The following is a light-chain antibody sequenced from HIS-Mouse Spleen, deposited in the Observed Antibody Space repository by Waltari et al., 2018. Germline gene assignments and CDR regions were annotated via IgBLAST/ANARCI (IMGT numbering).Light chain of an antibody. J-gene: IGLJ3*02. Sequence: QSALTQPASVSGSPGQSITISCPGTSSDVGSYNLVSWYQQHPGKAPKIMIYEGSKRPSGVSNRFSGSKSGNMASLTISGLQAEDEADYYCCSYAGSSTWVFGGGTKLTVL. CDR2: EGS. CDR3: CSYAGSSTWV. CDR1: SSDVGSYNL. V-gene: IGLV2-23*01.